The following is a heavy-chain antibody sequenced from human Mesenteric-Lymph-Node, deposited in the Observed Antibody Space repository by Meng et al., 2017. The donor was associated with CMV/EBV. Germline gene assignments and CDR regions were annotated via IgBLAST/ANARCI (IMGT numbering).Heavy chain of an antibody. CDR1: GFSIRDYY. Sequence: GGSLRLSCAASGFSIRDYYMNWIRQAPGKGLEWVSYFSSSGTNIHYADSVKGRFTISRDSARNSLYLQMSSLRVEDTATYYCARGWSPTTPHFDKWGQGTLVTVSS. CDR3: ARGWSPTTPHFDK. V-gene: IGHV3-11*04. D-gene: IGHD1-14*01. J-gene: IGHJ4*02. CDR2: FSSSGTNI.